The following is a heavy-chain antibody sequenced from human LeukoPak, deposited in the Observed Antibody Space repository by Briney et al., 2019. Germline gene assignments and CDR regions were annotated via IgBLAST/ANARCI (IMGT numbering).Heavy chain of an antibody. CDR2: ISSSSSTI. J-gene: IGHJ4*02. Sequence: GGSLRLSCAASGFTFNTFNMNWVRQAPGKGLEWVSYISSSSSTIYYADSVKGRFTISRDNAKNSLYLQMNSLRAEDTAVYYCARDRAGYFDYWGQGTLVTVSS. CDR3: ARDRAGYFDY. CDR1: GFTFNTFN. V-gene: IGHV3-48*04.